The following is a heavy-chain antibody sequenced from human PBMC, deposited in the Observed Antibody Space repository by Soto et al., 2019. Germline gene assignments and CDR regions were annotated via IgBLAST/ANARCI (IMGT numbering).Heavy chain of an antibody. CDR1: GDTFTGYY. J-gene: IGHJ6*02. CDR3: ARELITLYYDSSGYPEYYYYGMDV. Sequence: ASVKVSCKASGDTFTGYYMHWVRQAPGQGLEWMGWINPNSGGTNYAQKFQGWVTMTRDTSISTAYMELSRLRSDDTAVYYCARELITLYYDSSGYPEYYYYGMDVWGQGTTVTVSS. D-gene: IGHD3-22*01. V-gene: IGHV1-2*04. CDR2: INPNSGGT.